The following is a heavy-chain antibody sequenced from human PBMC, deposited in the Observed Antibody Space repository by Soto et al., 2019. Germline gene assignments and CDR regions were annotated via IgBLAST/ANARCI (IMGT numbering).Heavy chain of an antibody. CDR1: GYTLTNFY. CDR3: ARALGSGDY. Sequence: GASVKVSCKASGYTLTNFYIHWVRQAPGQGLEWMGIINPNGGSTNYAHNFQGRVTITRDTSTSTVYMDLSSLRSEDTAVYYCARALGSGDYWGRGTLVTVSS. V-gene: IGHV1-46*01. CDR2: INPNGGST. D-gene: IGHD6-25*01. J-gene: IGHJ4*02.